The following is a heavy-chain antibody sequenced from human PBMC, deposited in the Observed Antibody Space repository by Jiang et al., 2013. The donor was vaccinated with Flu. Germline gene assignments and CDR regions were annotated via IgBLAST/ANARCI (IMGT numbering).Heavy chain of an antibody. J-gene: IGHJ4*02. CDR2: ISGSGGST. D-gene: IGHD5-12*01. CDR1: GFTFSSYA. V-gene: IGHV3-23*04. Sequence: VQLVESGGGLVQPGGSLRLSCAASGFTFSSYAMSWVRQAPGKGLEWVSAISGSGGSTYYADSVKGRFTISRDNSKNTLYLQMNSLRAEDTAVYYCAKDRWSGYGKLYYFDYWGQGTLVTVSS. CDR3: AKDRWSGYGKLYYFDY.